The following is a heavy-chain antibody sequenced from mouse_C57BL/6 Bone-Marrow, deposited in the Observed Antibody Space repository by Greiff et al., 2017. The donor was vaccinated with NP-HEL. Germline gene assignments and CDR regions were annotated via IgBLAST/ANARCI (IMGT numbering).Heavy chain of an antibody. J-gene: IGHJ4*01. CDR2: IDPSAGYT. Sequence: QVQLQQPGAELVKPGASVKLSCKASGYTFTSYWMQWVKQRPGQGLEWIGEIDPSAGYTNYNQKFKGKATLTVDTSSSTAYLQLSSLTSEDAAVYYCARGGDYDSSLYAMDYWGQGTSVTVSS. CDR3: ARGGDYDSSLYAMDY. V-gene: IGHV1-50*01. D-gene: IGHD1-1*01. CDR1: GYTFTSYW.